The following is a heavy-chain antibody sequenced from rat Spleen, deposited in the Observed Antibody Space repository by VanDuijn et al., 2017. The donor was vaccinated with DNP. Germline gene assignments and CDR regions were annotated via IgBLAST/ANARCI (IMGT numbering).Heavy chain of an antibody. CDR1: GFSFSDYG. Sequence: EVQLVESGGGLVQPGRSMKLLCVVSGFSFSDYGMAWVLQAPTKGLEWVATIHYDGSNTYYPDSLKGRFSLSRDNAKRTLYLQGNSLRSEDTATYYWASRPPPTRGPFDYWGQGVTVTVSS. D-gene: IGHD1-4*01. CDR2: IHYDGSNT. CDR3: ASRPPPTRGPFDY. J-gene: IGHJ2*01. V-gene: IGHV5-29*01.